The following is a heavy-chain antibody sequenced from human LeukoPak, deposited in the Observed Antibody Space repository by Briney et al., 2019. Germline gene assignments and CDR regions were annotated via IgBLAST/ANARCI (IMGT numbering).Heavy chain of an antibody. CDR3: VRDFSTVTTAYLHH. CDR1: GFTFSSYS. Sequence: PGGSLRLSCAASGFTFSSYSMNWVRQAPGKGLEWVSSISSSSRHIYYADSVKGRFTIFRDDAKNSLFLQKDSLRVEDTAMYYCVRDFSTVTTAYLHHWGQGTLLTVSS. J-gene: IGHJ1*01. V-gene: IGHV3-21*04. CDR2: ISSSSRHI. D-gene: IGHD4-17*01.